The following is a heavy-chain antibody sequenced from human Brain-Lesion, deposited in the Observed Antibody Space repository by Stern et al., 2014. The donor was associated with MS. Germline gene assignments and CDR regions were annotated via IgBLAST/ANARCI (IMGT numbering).Heavy chain of an antibody. CDR1: GGSISSGGYY. V-gene: IGHV4-61*02. CDR3: ARGRVVPGFQYYATDV. CDR2: IFNSGST. Sequence: VQLVESGPGLVKPSQTLSLSCTVSGGSISSGGYYWSWIRQPAGKGLEWIGRIFNSGSTSYNPSLKSRVTLSKGQAKKQVSPRLTSMTAADTAVYYCARGRVVPGFQYYATDVWGQGTTVIVSS. D-gene: IGHD2-2*01. J-gene: IGHJ6*02.